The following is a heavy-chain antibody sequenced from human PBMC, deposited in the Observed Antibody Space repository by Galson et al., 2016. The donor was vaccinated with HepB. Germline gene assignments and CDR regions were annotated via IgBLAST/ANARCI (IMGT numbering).Heavy chain of an antibody. V-gene: IGHV3-33*01. CDR2: IWYDGSNK. CDR3: ASEAPILAPTLDY. D-gene: IGHD5-12*01. Sequence: SLRLSCAASGFTFSPYGMHWVRQAPGKGLEWVAVIWYDGSNKYYADSVRGRFTISRDNSKNTLYLQMNSLRAEDTAVYYCASEAPILAPTLDYWGQGTLVIVSS. J-gene: IGHJ4*02. CDR1: GFTFSPYG.